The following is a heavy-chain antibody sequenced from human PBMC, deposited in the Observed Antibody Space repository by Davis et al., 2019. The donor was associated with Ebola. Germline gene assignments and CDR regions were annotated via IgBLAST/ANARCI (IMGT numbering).Heavy chain of an antibody. CDR3: VKGILYQPEGWFDP. CDR1: GFTFSSYA. Sequence: GESLKISCSASGFTFSSYAMHWVRQAPGQGLEYVSAISSNGGSTYYADSVKGRFTISRDNSKNTLYLQMSSLRAEDTAVYYCVKGILYQPEGWFDPWGQGTLVTVSS. J-gene: IGHJ5*02. D-gene: IGHD2-8*01. V-gene: IGHV3-64D*06. CDR2: ISSNGGST.